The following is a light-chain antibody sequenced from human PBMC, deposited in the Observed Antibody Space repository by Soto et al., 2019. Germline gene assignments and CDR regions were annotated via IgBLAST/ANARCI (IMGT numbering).Light chain of an antibody. CDR3: QPYDNSLT. CDR2: GAS. J-gene: IGKJ5*01. CDR1: QSVGRSY. Sequence: EIVMTQSQGTLSLSPGGRLTLSCKASQSVGRSYLAWYQQKPGQAPRPPIYGASSRATGIPDRFSGIGSGTDFTLTISRMEPEDFAVDDCQPYDNSLTFGQGTRLEIK. V-gene: IGKV3-20*01.